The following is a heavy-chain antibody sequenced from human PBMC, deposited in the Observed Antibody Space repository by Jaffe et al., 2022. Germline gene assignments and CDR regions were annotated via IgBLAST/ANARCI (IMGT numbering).Heavy chain of an antibody. D-gene: IGHD3-10*01. J-gene: IGHJ5*02. CDR3: ARDLMVRDLGSGWFDP. V-gene: IGHV4-59*01. CDR1: GGSISSYY. CDR2: IYYSGST. Sequence: QVQLQESGPGLVKPSETLSLTCTVSGGSISSYYWSWIRQPPGKGLEWIGYIYYSGSTNYNPSLKSRVTISVDTSKNQFSLKLSSVTAADTAVYYCARDLMVRDLGSGWFDPWGQGTLVTVSS.